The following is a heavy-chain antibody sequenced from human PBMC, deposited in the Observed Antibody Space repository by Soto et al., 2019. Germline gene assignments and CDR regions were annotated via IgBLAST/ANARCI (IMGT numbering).Heavy chain of an antibody. Sequence: SETLSLTCTVSGGSISSGDYYWSWIRQPPGKGLEWIGYIYYSGSTYYNPSLKSRVTISVDTSKNQFSLKLSSVTAADTAVYYCARVSTLGSGSANDYWGQGTLVTVSS. CDR2: IYYSGST. D-gene: IGHD3-3*01. CDR1: GGSISSGDYY. V-gene: IGHV4-30-4*01. J-gene: IGHJ4*02. CDR3: ARVSTLGSGSANDY.